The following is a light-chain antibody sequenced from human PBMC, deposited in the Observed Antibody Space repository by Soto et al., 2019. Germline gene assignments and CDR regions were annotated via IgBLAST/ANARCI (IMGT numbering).Light chain of an antibody. V-gene: IGKV3-15*01. CDR2: AAS. CDR3: QQYNAWPLT. CDR1: QSVSSN. Sequence: EIVMTQSPATLSVSPGERATLSCRASQSVSSNFAWYQQKPGQAPRLLIFAASTRATGIPARFSGSGSGTEFTLALSSLQSDDFAVHYCQQYNAWPLTFGGGTKVEIE. J-gene: IGKJ4*01.